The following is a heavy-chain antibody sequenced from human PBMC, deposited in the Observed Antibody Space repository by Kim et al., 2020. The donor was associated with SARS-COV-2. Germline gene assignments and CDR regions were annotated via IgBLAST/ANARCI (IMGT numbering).Heavy chain of an antibody. V-gene: IGHV3-23*01. Sequence: GGSLRLSCAASGFTFSSYAMSWVRQAPGKGLEWVSVISGSGGSTYYADSVKGRFTISRDNSKNTLYLQMNSLRAEDTAVYYCAKDTLLNEVSYWGQGTLVTVSS. D-gene: IGHD1-26*01. J-gene: IGHJ4*02. CDR1: GFTFSSYA. CDR2: ISGSGGST. CDR3: AKDTLLNEVSY.